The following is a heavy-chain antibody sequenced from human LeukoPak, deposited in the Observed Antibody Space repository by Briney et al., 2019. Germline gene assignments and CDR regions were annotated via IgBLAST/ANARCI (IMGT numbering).Heavy chain of an antibody. D-gene: IGHD6-19*01. CDR3: ARGPAGLYNWFDP. CDR1: GGTFSSYT. V-gene: IGHV1-69*02. Sequence: SVKVSCKASGGTFSSYTISWVRQAPGQGLEWTGRIIPILGIANYAQKFQGRVTITADKSTSTAYMELSSLRSEDTAVYYCARGPAGLYNWFDPWGQGTLVTVSS. CDR2: IIPILGIA. J-gene: IGHJ5*02.